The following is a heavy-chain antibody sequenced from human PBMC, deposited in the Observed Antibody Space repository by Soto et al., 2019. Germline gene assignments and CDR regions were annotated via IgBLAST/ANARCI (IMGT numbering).Heavy chain of an antibody. D-gene: IGHD6-6*01. CDR1: GYTFTSYD. CDR3: AREGQHPPLVYYYYGMDV. J-gene: IGHJ6*02. Sequence: ASVKVSCKASGYTFTSYDINWVRQATGQGLEWMGWMNPNSGNTGYAQKFQGRVTMTRNTSISTAYMELSSLRAEDTAVYYCAREGQHPPLVYYYYGMDVWGQGTTVTVSS. CDR2: MNPNSGNT. V-gene: IGHV1-8*01.